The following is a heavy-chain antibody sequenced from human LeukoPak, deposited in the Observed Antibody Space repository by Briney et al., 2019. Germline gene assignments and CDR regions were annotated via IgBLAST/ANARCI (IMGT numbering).Heavy chain of an antibody. CDR3: ARGPVTPMQNWFDP. J-gene: IGHJ5*02. CDR2: LNPNNGGA. V-gene: IGHV1-2*06. D-gene: IGHD4-17*01. Sequence: ASVKVSCKASGYTFTSNYIHWVRQAPGQGLEWMGRLNPNNGGANYAQKFQGRVTMTRDRTVNTAYMELTSLRSDDTAVYYCARGPVTPMQNWFDPWGQGTLVSVSS. CDR1: GYTFTSNY.